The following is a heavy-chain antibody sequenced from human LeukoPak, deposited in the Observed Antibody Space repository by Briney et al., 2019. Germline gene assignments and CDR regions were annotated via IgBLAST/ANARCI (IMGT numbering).Heavy chain of an antibody. V-gene: IGHV3-23*01. CDR1: GFTFSNYA. J-gene: IGHJ4*02. Sequence: GGSLRLSCAASGFTFSNYAMNWVRQAPGKGLEWVSSISGRSGSTYYAESVKGRFTISRDNPKNTLDLQMNSLRAADTAIYYCAKCLYHYGSGSPGDYWGQGSLVTVSS. CDR2: ISGRSGST. D-gene: IGHD3-10*01. CDR3: AKCLYHYGSGSPGDY.